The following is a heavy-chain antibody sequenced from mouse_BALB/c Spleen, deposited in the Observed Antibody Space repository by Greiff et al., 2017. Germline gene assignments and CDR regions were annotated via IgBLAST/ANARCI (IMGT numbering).Heavy chain of an antibody. D-gene: IGHD4-1*01. CDR2: IWGDGST. Sequence: VQLHQSGPGLVAPSQSLSITCTVSGFSLTGYGVNWVRQPPGKGLEWLGMIWGDGSTDYNSALKSRLSISKDNSKSQVFLKMNSLQTDDTARYYCARQANWDGYWYFDVWGAGTTVTVSS. CDR1: GFSLTGYG. CDR3: ARQANWDGYWYFDV. V-gene: IGHV2-6-7*01. J-gene: IGHJ1*01.